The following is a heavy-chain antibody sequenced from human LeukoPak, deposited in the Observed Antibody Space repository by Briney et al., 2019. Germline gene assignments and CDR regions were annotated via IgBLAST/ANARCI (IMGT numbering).Heavy chain of an antibody. CDR2: ISSSSTI. J-gene: IGHJ4*03. CDR3: ARDRPRVVVVAATPLLGYFDY. D-gene: IGHD2-15*01. Sequence: GGSLRLSCAASGFTFSDYYMNWVRQAPGKGLEWVSSISSSSTIYYADSVKGRFTISRDNAKNSLYLQMNSLRAEDTAVYYCARDRPRVVVVAATPLLGYFDYWGRGTLVTVSS. V-gene: IGHV3-69-1*01. CDR1: GFTFSDYY.